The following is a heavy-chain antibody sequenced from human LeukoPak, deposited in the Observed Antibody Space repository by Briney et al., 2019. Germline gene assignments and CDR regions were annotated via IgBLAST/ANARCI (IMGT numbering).Heavy chain of an antibody. CDR1: GWSLSRGGYY. J-gene: IGHJ4*02. Sequence: SETLSLTCSVFGWSLSRGGYYWNWIRQQPGQGLEWLGYIYHSGSARYNPSFKSRLNMSVDMSRNQFSLNLSSVTAADTAVYYCARGGDYGGYFVYWGQGTLVSVSS. D-gene: IGHD4-23*01. CDR3: ARGGDYGGYFVY. CDR2: IYHSGSA. V-gene: IGHV4-31*03.